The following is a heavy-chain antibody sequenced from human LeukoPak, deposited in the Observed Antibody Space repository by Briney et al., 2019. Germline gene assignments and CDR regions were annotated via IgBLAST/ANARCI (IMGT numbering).Heavy chain of an antibody. CDR2: INNSGSS. D-gene: IGHD6-19*01. Sequence: PSETLSLTCAVYGGSFSGYYWSWVRQPQGKGLEWIGEINNSGSSNYNPTLTSRGTISVETSKNKYSLTLRSVTAADAAIYYCARDSALGSGWRTDAFYICGQGRMVTVSS. CDR3: ARDSALGSGWRTDAFYI. V-gene: IGHV4-34*01. J-gene: IGHJ3*02. CDR1: GGSFSGYY.